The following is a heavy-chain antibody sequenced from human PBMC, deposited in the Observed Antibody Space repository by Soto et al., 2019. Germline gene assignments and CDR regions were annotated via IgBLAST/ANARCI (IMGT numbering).Heavy chain of an antibody. CDR1: GGSFSGYY. D-gene: IGHD5-12*01. CDR2: INHSGST. J-gene: IGHJ6*03. V-gene: IGHV4-34*01. Sequence: SETLSLTCAVYGGSFSGYYWSWIRQPPGKGLEWIGEINHSGSTNYNPSLKSRVTISVDTSKNQFSLKLSSVTAADTAVYYCALYSGYDHYYYYYYMDVWGKGTTVTVSS. CDR3: ALYSGYDHYYYYYYMDV.